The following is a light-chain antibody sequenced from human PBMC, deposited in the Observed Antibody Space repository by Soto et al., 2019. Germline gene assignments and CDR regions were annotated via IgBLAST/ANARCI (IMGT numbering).Light chain of an antibody. CDR1: QRVSTF. Sequence: IVLTRSPGTLSLSPGARANPHCRASQRVSTFLAWYQQRPGQAPRLLISEASNRATGIPARFSGSGSGTDFTLTISSLEPEDFAVYYCQQRRNWPRAFGQGTEVDIK. J-gene: IGKJ1*01. V-gene: IGKV3-11*01. CDR2: EAS. CDR3: QQRRNWPRA.